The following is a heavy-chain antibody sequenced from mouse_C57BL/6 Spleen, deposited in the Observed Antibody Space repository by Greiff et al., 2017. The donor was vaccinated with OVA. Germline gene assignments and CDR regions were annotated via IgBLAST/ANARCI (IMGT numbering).Heavy chain of an antibody. CDR3: ARHAHYYGSSYGYFDV. CDR1: EYEFPSHD. CDR2: INSDGGST. V-gene: IGHV5-2*01. D-gene: IGHD1-1*01. J-gene: IGHJ1*03. Sequence: EVKLVESGGGLVQPGESLKLSCESNEYEFPSHDMSWVRKTPEKRLELVAAINSDGGSTYYPDTMERRFIISRDNTKKTLYLQMSSLRSEDTALYYCARHAHYYGSSYGYFDVWGTGTTVTVSS.